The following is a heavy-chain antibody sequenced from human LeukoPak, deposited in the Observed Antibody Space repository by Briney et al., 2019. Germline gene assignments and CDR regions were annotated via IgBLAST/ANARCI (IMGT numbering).Heavy chain of an antibody. CDR3: AKAGTQQWLLFVGVY. Sequence: GGSLRLSCVVSGFTFSTYGMLWVRQAPGQGPEWVALIRYDGSNKYYADSVKGRFTISRDNSKNTLYLQMNSLRVEDTAMYYCAKAGTQQWLLFVGVYWGQGALVTVSS. D-gene: IGHD6-19*01. J-gene: IGHJ4*02. CDR2: IRYDGSNK. V-gene: IGHV3-30*02. CDR1: GFTFSTYG.